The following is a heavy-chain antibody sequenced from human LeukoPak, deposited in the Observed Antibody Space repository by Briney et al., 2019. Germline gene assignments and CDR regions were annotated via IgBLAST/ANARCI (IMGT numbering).Heavy chain of an antibody. D-gene: IGHD1-1*01. V-gene: IGHV4-59*01. CDR3: ARTNDGWYFDY. Sequence: PSETLYLTCTVSGGSISSYYRSWIRQPPGKGLEWIGYIYYSGSTNYNPSLKSRVTISVDTSKNQFSLKLSSVTAADTAVYYCARTNDGWYFDYWGQGTLVTVSS. CDR2: IYYSGST. CDR1: GGSISSYY. J-gene: IGHJ4*02.